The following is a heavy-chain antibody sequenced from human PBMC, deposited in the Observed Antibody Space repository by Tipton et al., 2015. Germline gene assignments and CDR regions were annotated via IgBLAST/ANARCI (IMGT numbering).Heavy chain of an antibody. J-gene: IGHJ5*01. CDR3: ARQPLVYAINGWLDS. Sequence: QSGPEVKKPGESLKISCKASGYSFSNFWIAWVRQMPGKGLEWMGIIYPGDSDAKYSPSFQGQVTISVDKSINSAYLQWSSLKASDTAIYYCARQPLVYAINGWLDSWGQGTLVTVSS. CDR2: IYPGDSDA. V-gene: IGHV5-51*01. CDR1: GYSFSNFW. D-gene: IGHD2-8*01.